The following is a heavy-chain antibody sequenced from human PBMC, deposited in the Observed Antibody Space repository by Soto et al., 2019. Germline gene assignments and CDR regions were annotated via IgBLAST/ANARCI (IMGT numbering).Heavy chain of an antibody. CDR3: ARMRLGDYYGMDV. CDR2: INPNSGGT. Sequence: ASVKVSCKAIGYTFTGYYMHWVRQAPGQGLEWMGWINPNSGGTNYAQKFQGWVTMTRDTSISTAYMELSRLRSDDTAVYYCARMRLGDYYGMDVWGQGTTVTVSS. CDR1: GYTFTGYY. D-gene: IGHD2-21*01. V-gene: IGHV1-2*04. J-gene: IGHJ6*02.